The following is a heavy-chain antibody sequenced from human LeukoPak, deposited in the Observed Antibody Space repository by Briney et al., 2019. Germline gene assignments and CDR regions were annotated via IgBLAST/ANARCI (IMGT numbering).Heavy chain of an antibody. D-gene: IGHD3-22*01. CDR1: GYTFTNYG. J-gene: IGHJ3*02. V-gene: IGHV1-18*01. Sequence: ASVKVSCKTSGYTFTNYGIIWVRQAPGQGLEWMGWISAYNGNTHYAQEVQGRLTISTDTSTSTAYMELRSLRSDDTAVYYCASHYYDSSGYYSDAFDIWGQGTMVTVSS. CDR3: ASHYYDSSGYYSDAFDI. CDR2: ISAYNGNT.